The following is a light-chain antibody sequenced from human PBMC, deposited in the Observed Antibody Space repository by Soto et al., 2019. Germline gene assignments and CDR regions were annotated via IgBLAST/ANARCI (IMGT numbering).Light chain of an antibody. V-gene: IGKV3-20*01. J-gene: IGKJ5*01. CDR2: AAF. Sequence: EVVLTQSPGTLSLSPGERATLSCRASQSVGSSYFAWYQQKPGQAPRLLIYAAFSRATVIPHWFSGSGSGTDFTITISRLEPEAFAVYYCQQYGSSPSAFCTFGQGTELDIK. CDR3: QQYGSSPSAFCT. CDR1: QSVGSSY.